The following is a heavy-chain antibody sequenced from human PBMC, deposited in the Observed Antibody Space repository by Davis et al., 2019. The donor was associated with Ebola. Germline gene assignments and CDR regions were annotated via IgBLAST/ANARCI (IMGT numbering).Heavy chain of an antibody. CDR3: AKGTNRIAVAGMGQNN. D-gene: IGHD6-19*01. Sequence: GESLKISCAASGFTFSTYSMTWVRQAPGKGLEWVSSISSDSDYIYYADSVKGRFTISRDNSKNTLFLQMNSLRAEDTAVYHCAKGTNRIAVAGMGQNNWGQGTLVTVSS. CDR2: ISSDSDYI. J-gene: IGHJ4*02. V-gene: IGHV3-21*01. CDR1: GFTFSTYS.